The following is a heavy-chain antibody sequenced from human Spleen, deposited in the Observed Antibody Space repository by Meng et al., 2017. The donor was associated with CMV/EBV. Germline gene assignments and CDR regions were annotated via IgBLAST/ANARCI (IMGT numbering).Heavy chain of an antibody. V-gene: IGHV4-59*01. CDR3: ARGHPAFSGVDV. D-gene: IGHD2/OR15-2a*01. CDR2: LHNSGRT. J-gene: IGHJ6*02. CDR1: GGSLGTDY. Sequence: SETLSLTCTVSGGSLGTDYWSWIRQSPGKGLQWIAYLHNSGRTNYTPSLKSRVTLSVDTSKNEFSLRVASVTAADTAVYFCARGHPAFSGVDVWGQGTTVTVSS.